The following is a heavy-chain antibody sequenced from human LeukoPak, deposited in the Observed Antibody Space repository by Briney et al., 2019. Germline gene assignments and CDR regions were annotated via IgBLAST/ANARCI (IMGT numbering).Heavy chain of an antibody. CDR3: ARGRWELLRSGRYWFDP. J-gene: IGHJ5*02. V-gene: IGHV4-59*01. Sequence: PSETLSLTCTVSGSSISPYYWAWIRQPPGKGLEWIGYIYYNGGTNYNPSLTSRVTISLDTSKKQFSLKLTSVTAADTAVYYCARGRWELLRSGRYWFDPWGQGTLVTVSS. CDR2: IYYNGGT. D-gene: IGHD1-26*01. CDR1: GSSISPYY.